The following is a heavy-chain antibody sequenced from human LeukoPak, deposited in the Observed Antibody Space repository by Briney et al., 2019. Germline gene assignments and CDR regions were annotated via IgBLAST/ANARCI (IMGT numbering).Heavy chain of an antibody. V-gene: IGHV1-69*05. CDR1: GGTFSSYA. D-gene: IGHD6-19*01. CDR2: IIPIFGTA. J-gene: IGHJ4*02. Sequence: AASVKVSCKASGGTFSSYAISWVRQAPGQGLEWMGRIIPIFGTANYAQKFQGRVTITTDESTSTAYMELSSLRSEDTAVYYCARDMQPSVKQWLGPALDYWGQGTLVTVSS. CDR3: ARDMQPSVKQWLGPALDY.